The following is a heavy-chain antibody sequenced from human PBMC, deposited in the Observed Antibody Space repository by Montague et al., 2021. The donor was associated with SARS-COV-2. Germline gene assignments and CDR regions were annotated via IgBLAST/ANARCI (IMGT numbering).Heavy chain of an antibody. V-gene: IGHV4-61*02. CDR3: ARAHSGSWAHLDN. D-gene: IGHD5-12*01. CDR2: IYTSGTT. Sequence: TRSLTCTVSGGSISSGSYYWSWIRQPAGKGLEWIGRIYTSGTTDYSFSLKSRVTISVDTSKNQFSLELTSVTAADTAVYYCARAHSGSWAHLDNWGQGILVSVSS. CDR1: GGSISSGSYY. J-gene: IGHJ4*02.